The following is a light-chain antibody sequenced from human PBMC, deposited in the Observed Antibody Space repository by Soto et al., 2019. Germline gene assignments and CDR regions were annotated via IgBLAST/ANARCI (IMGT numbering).Light chain of an antibody. CDR3: QHYNSYSEA. CDR1: QTISSW. V-gene: IGKV1-5*03. Sequence: DIQMTQSPSTLSGSVGDRVTITCRASQTISSWLAWYQQKPGKAPKLLIYKASTLKSGVPSRFSGSGSGTEFTLTISSLQPDDFATYSCQHYNSYSEAFGQRTKVEL. CDR2: KAS. J-gene: IGKJ1*01.